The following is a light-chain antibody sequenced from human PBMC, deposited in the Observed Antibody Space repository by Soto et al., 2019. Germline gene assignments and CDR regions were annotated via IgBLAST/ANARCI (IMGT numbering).Light chain of an antibody. CDR3: QQYHKWPLT. CDR2: TTS. CDR1: QSVTSN. V-gene: IGKV3-15*01. Sequence: EIVMTQSPATLSVSPGERAILSCRASQSVTSNLAWYQQKPGQAPRLLIYTTSTRATGIPARCSGSGSQTEFTLTINSLPYEDFAVYYCQQYHKWPLTFGQGTKVEIK. J-gene: IGKJ1*01.